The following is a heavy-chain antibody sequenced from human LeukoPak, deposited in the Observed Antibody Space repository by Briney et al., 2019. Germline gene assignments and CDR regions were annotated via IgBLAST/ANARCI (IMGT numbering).Heavy chain of an antibody. CDR1: GYSFTGYF. J-gene: IGHJ4*02. CDR2: INPNRGGK. V-gene: IGHV1-2*02. CDR3: AGSSGYLDY. Sequence: ASVTVSRKGSGYSFTGYFMLWVRPPPAQGVAWVGWINPNRGGKHHAQKLQGRVTMTRDTSISTAYMELSRLRSDDTAVYYCAGSSGYLDYWGQGTLVTVSS. D-gene: IGHD3-22*01.